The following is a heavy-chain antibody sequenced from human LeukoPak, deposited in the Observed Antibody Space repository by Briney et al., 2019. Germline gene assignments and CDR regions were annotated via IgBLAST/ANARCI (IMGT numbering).Heavy chain of an antibody. CDR3: ARDPPRGIVMVTEDY. D-gene: IGHD3-22*01. CDR1: GGSISSSSYY. V-gene: IGHV4-39*02. CDR2: IYYSGST. Sequence: SETLSLTCTVSGGSISSSSYYRGWIRQPPGKGLEWIGSIYYSGSTYYNPSLKSRVTISVDTSKNQFSLKLSSVTAADTAVYYCARDPPRGIVMVTEDYWGQGALVTVSS. J-gene: IGHJ4*02.